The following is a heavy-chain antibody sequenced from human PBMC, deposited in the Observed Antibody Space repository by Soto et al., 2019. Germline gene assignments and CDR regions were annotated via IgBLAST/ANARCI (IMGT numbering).Heavy chain of an antibody. Sequence: ASVKVSCKASGYTFPGYYMHWVRQAPGQGLEWMGWINPNSGGTNYAQKFQGWVTMTRDASISTAYMELSRLRSDDTAVYYCARGSYYDSSGYFTGDYWGQGTLVTVSS. J-gene: IGHJ4*02. CDR1: GYTFPGYY. D-gene: IGHD3-22*01. CDR3: ARGSYYDSSGYFTGDY. V-gene: IGHV1-2*04. CDR2: INPNSGGT.